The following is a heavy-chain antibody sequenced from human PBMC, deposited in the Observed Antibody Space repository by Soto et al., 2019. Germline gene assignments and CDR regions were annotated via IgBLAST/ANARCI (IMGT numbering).Heavy chain of an antibody. D-gene: IGHD6-13*01. CDR2: INHSGST. J-gene: IGHJ6*02. CDR3: ARDISPGIAAASWFGEDFGMDV. CDR1: GGSFSGYY. V-gene: IGHV4-34*01. Sequence: PSETLSLTCAVYGGSFSGYYWSWTRQPPGKGLEWIGEINHSGSTNYNPSLKSRVTISVDTSKNQFSLKLSSVTAADTAVYYCARDISPGIAAASWFGEDFGMDVWGQGTTVTVSS.